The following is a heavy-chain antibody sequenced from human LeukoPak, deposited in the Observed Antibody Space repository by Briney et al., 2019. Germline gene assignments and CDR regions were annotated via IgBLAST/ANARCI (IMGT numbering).Heavy chain of an antibody. CDR1: GLTFSNHA. CDR3: AKDPGSSVGDTWFDT. D-gene: IGHD6-13*01. Sequence: GGSLRLSCAASGLTFSNHAMTWVRQAPGKGLEWVSVISASGGTTYYADSVKGRFTIFRDNSKNTLYLQMNSLRAEDTAVYYCAKDPGSSVGDTWFDTWGQGTLVTVSS. V-gene: IGHV3-23*01. CDR2: ISASGGTT. J-gene: IGHJ5*02.